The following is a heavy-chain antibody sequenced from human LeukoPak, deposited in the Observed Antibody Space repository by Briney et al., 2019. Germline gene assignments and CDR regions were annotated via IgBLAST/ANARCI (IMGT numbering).Heavy chain of an antibody. CDR3: ARAVVPSAIEEAFDI. J-gene: IGHJ3*02. Sequence: PGGSLRLSCAASEFTFNRYTMTWVRQAPGNGLDWVSSISSSGHYIYYADSLKGRFTMSRDNANSLLYLQMNSLRVEDTAVYYCARAVVPSAIEEAFDIWGQGTMVTVSS. CDR1: EFTFNRYT. D-gene: IGHD2-2*02. CDR2: ISSSGHYI. V-gene: IGHV3-21*01.